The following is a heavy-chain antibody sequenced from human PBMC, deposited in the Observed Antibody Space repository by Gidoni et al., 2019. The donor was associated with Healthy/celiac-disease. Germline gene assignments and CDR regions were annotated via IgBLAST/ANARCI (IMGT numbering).Heavy chain of an antibody. V-gene: IGHV3-30*18. CDR3: AKDPEWELLPGAFDI. Sequence: QVQLVESGGGVVQPGRSLRLSCAASGFTFSSYGMHWVRQAPGKGLEWVAVISYDGSNKYYADSVKGRFTISRDNSKNTLYLQMNSLRAEDTAVYYCAKDPEWELLPGAFDIWGQGTMVTVSS. D-gene: IGHD1-26*01. CDR2: ISYDGSNK. CDR1: GFTFSSYG. J-gene: IGHJ3*02.